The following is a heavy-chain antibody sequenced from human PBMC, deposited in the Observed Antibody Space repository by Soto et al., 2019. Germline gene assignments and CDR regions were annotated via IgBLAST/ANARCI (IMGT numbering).Heavy chain of an antibody. CDR3: ARDRISAVYDFDI. CDR2: IYYSGST. V-gene: IGHV4-31*01. Sequence: SSTXSLTGTFSVCSVIIGSYYLTWIRQRPGNVLEWIGYIYYSGSTYYSPSLKSLLSISLDTSKNQFSLRLSSVTAADTAMYYCARDRISAVYDFDIWGQGTMV. D-gene: IGHD1-20*01. J-gene: IGHJ3*02. CDR1: VCSVIIGSYY.